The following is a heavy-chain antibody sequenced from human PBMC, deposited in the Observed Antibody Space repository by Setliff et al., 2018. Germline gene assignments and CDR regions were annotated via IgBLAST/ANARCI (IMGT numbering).Heavy chain of an antibody. J-gene: IGHJ3*02. Sequence: SETLSLTCTVSGDSISPHYWSWIRQPPGKGLEWIGYIYYSGYTTYNPSLKSLVTISVDTPKNQLSLKMSSVTAADTAVYYCARDKTGYYYDSSGSHKWDAFDIWGQGTMVTVSS. CDR2: IYYSGYT. V-gene: IGHV4-59*11. D-gene: IGHD3-22*01. CDR1: GDSISPHY. CDR3: ARDKTGYYYDSSGSHKWDAFDI.